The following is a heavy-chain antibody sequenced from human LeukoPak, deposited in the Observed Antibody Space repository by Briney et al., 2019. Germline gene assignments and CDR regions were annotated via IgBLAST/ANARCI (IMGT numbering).Heavy chain of an antibody. Sequence: GGSLRLSCAASGFRFSAYWLSWVRHPPGKRLEWVANMDQDGNEIYYVESVKGRFTISRDNAKNSLYLQMNSLRAEDTAVYYCARDGRVTVGATRYGYWGQGTLVTVSS. CDR2: MDQDGNEI. CDR3: ARDGRVTVGATRYGY. D-gene: IGHD1-26*01. CDR1: GFRFSAYW. V-gene: IGHV3-7*01. J-gene: IGHJ4*02.